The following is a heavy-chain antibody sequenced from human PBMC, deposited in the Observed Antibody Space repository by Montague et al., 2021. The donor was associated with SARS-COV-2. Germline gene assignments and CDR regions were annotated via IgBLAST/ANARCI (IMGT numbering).Heavy chain of an antibody. CDR3: ARGWVATIPHMDN. D-gene: IGHD5-12*01. Sequence: CAISGDSVSSNTAAWNWIRQSPSRGLEWLGRTYYRSKWYYDYAVSVKSRTTINPDTSKNQFSLQLKSVTPEDTAVYYCARGWVATIPHMDNWGQGSLVIVSS. CDR2: TYYRSKWYY. CDR1: GDSVSSNTAA. J-gene: IGHJ4*02. V-gene: IGHV6-1*01.